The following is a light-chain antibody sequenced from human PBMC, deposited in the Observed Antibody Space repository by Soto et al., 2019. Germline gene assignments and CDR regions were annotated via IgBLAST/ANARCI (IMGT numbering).Light chain of an antibody. J-gene: IGKJ2*02. CDR1: QSITNY. CDR3: QQSDSYPCT. CDR2: AAS. Sequence: DIQMTQSPSSLSVSVGDRVTITCRASQSITNYLNLYQQKPGKAPKLLVYAASSLQSGVPSRFSANGSGTAFTLTISTLQPEDFATYFCQQSDSYPCTFGQGTKLEIK. V-gene: IGKV1-39*01.